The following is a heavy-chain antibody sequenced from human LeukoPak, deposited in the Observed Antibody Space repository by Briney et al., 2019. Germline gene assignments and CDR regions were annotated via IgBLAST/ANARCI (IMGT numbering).Heavy chain of an antibody. CDR2: LSYNGSNA. D-gene: IGHD3-22*01. CDR1: GFVFSSYG. V-gene: IGHV3-30*03. Sequence: GGSLRLSCAASGFVFSSYGMHWVRQAPGKGLEWVAVLSYNGSNAYYADSVKGRFTISRDNANNTLSLQMNSLRPEDTGVYYCARAPSEIGGYYPEYFRHWGQGTLVTVSS. J-gene: IGHJ1*01. CDR3: ARAPSEIGGYYPEYFRH.